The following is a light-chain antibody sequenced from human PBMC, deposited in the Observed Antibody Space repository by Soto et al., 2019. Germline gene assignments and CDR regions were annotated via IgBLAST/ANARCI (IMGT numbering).Light chain of an antibody. CDR2: EGS. J-gene: IGLJ1*01. CDR3: CSYAGSSTHV. CDR1: SSDVGSYNL. Sequence: QSVLTQPASVSGSPGQSITISCTGTSSDVGSYNLVSWYQQHPGKAPKLMIYEGSKRPSGVSNRFSGSKSGNTASLTISGLQAENEADYYCCSYAGSSTHVFGTGTKLPS. V-gene: IGLV2-23*01.